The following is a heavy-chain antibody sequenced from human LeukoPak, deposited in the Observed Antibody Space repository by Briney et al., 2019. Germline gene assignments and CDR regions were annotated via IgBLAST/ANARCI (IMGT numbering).Heavy chain of an antibody. CDR1: GFTFSSYA. V-gene: IGHV3-23*01. D-gene: IGHD3-22*01. CDR3: AKDGRYYYDRSGAFDI. J-gene: IGHJ3*02. CDR2: ISGSGGST. Sequence: GGSLRLSCAASGFTFSSYAMSWVRQAPGKGLEWVSAISGSGGSTYYADSVKGRFTISRDNSKNTLYLQMNSLRAEDTAVYYCAKDGRYYYDRSGAFDIWGQGTMVPVFS.